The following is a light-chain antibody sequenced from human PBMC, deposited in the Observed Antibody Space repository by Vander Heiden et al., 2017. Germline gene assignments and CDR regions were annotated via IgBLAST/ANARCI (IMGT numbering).Light chain of an antibody. CDR3: MQGTHWPYT. Sequence: DVVMTQSPVSLPVTLGQAASISCRSGQSLVDSHGNTYLSWFQQRPGQSPRRLIYKVSDRDSGVPDRFSGSGSGTDFTLKISRVEVEDVGVYYCMQGTHWPYTFGQGTKLEIK. CDR2: KVS. J-gene: IGKJ2*01. V-gene: IGKV2-30*01. CDR1: QSLVDSHGNTY.